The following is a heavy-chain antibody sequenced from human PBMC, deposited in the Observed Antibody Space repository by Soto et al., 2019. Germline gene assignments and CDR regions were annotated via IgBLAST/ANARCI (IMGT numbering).Heavy chain of an antibody. D-gene: IGHD3-16*01. Sequence: PAAFLKISCQASGYSFFHYWIAWVRQTTGKGLEWMAIINPGNSETRYSPSFQGQVTVSADKSISTVYLQWSSLKASDTAMYYCARPNNNYVDSWGQGTLVTVSS. CDR2: INPGNSET. V-gene: IGHV5-51*01. CDR1: GYSFFHYW. J-gene: IGHJ4*02. CDR3: ARPNNNYVDS.